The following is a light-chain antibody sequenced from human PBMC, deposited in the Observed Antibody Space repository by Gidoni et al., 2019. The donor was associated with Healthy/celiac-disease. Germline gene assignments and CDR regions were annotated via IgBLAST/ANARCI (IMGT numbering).Light chain of an antibody. J-gene: IGLJ3*02. CDR2: GNS. V-gene: IGLV1-40*01. CDR3: QSYDSSLSGSV. CDR1: SSNIGAGYD. Sequence: QSVPTQPPPVPAAPGQRVTISCTGSSSNIGAGYDVHWYQQLPGTAPKLLIYGNSNRPSGVPDRFSGSKSGTSASPAITGLQAEDEADYYRQSYDSSLSGSVFGGGTKLTVL.